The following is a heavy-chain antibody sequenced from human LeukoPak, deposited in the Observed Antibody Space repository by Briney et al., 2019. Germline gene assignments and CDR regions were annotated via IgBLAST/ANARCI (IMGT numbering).Heavy chain of an antibody. CDR2: INTNTGNP. CDR1: GYTFTSYA. CDR3: ARTGYSSGSPARFDP. Sequence: ASVTVSCKASGYTFTSYAMNWVRQAPGQGLEWMGWINTNTGNPTYAQGFTGRFVFSLDTSVSTAYLQISSLKAEDTAVYYCARTGYSSGSPARFDPWGQGTLVTVSS. V-gene: IGHV7-4-1*02. J-gene: IGHJ5*02. D-gene: IGHD6-19*01.